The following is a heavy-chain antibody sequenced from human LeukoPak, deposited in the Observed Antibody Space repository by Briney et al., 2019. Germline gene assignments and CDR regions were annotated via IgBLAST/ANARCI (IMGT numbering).Heavy chain of an antibody. CDR2: IRYDGSNK. D-gene: IGHD2-2*02. Sequence: PGGSLRLSCAASGFTFSSYGMHWVRQAPGKGLEWVAFIRYDGSNKYYACSVKGRFTISRDNSKNTLYLQMNSLRAEDTAVYYCAKQRYQLLYDLDYYYYMDVWGKGTTVTVSS. CDR1: GFTFSSYG. J-gene: IGHJ6*03. CDR3: AKQRYQLLYDLDYYYYMDV. V-gene: IGHV3-30*02.